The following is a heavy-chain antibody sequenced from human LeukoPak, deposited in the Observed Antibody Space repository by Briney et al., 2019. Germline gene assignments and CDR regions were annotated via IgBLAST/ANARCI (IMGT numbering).Heavy chain of an antibody. CDR2: ISGGGVTT. D-gene: IGHD3-16*01. Sequence: GGSLRLSCVGSGFTSIAYALTWARQAPGKGLEWVSGISGGGVTTYYADSVKGRFTISRDNSKNTLYLRMNSLRADDTAIYYCARNQQLGGHSYYYYGMDVWGQGTTVTVSS. V-gene: IGHV3-23*01. CDR1: GFTSIAYA. J-gene: IGHJ6*02. CDR3: ARNQQLGGHSYYYYGMDV.